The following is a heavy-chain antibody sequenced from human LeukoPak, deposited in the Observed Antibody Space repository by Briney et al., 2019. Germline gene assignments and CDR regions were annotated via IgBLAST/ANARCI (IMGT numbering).Heavy chain of an antibody. CDR2: IYYSGST. V-gene: IGHV4-39*01. Sequence: KSSETLSLTCTVSGGSISNSNYYWGWIRQPPGKGLEWIGTIYYSGSTYYNPSLKSRVTISVDTSKNQFSLKLSSVTAADTAVYYCARHDSGDYGALDYWGQGSLVTVSS. J-gene: IGHJ4*02. CDR1: GGSISNSNYY. D-gene: IGHD4-17*01. CDR3: ARHDSGDYGALDY.